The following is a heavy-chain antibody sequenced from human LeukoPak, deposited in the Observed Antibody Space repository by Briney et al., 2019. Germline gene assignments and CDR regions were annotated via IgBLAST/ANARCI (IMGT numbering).Heavy chain of an antibody. D-gene: IGHD2-15*01. J-gene: IGHJ6*03. CDR1: GITFSSYG. V-gene: IGHV3-23*01. Sequence: GGSLRLSCAASGITFSSYGMSWVRQAPGKGLEWVSSISSTGGTTYYADSVKGRFTISRDNSKNTPYLQMNSLRAEDTAIYYCAKNGDRGAYCTGGTCYPYFYYYMDVWGKGTTVTI. CDR3: AKNGDRGAYCTGGTCYPYFYYYMDV. CDR2: ISSTGGTT.